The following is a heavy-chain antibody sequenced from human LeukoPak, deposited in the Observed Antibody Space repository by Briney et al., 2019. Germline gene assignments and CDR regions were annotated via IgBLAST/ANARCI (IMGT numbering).Heavy chain of an antibody. CDR3: ARRGNFLWFGEKSNAFDI. J-gene: IGHJ3*02. D-gene: IGHD3-10*01. V-gene: IGHV3-7*01. CDR2: IKQDGSEK. CDR1: GFTFSNW. Sequence: GGSLRLSCAASGFTFSNWMSWVRQAPGKGLEWVANIKQDGSEKYYVDSVKGRFTISRDNAKNSLYLQMNSLRAEDTAVYYCARRGNFLWFGEKSNAFDIWGQGTMVTVSS.